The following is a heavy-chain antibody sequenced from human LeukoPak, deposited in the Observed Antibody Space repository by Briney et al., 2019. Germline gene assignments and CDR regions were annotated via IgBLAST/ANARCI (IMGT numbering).Heavy chain of an antibody. CDR1: GYTFTSYG. Sequence: ASVKVSCKASGYTFTSYGISWVRQAPGQGLEWMGWISAYNGNTNYAQKLQGRVTMTTDTSTSTAYMELRSLRSDDTAVYYCARDDSSSMGAYYYYGMDVWGQGTTVTVSS. J-gene: IGHJ6*02. CDR3: ARDDSSSMGAYYYYGMDV. CDR2: ISAYNGNT. D-gene: IGHD6-6*01. V-gene: IGHV1-18*01.